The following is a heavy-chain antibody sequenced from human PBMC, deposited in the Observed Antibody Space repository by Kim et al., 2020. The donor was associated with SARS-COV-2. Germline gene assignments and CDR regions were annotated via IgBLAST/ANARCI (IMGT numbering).Heavy chain of an antibody. V-gene: IGHV4-39*01. J-gene: IGHJ4*02. Sequence: YYKPTRESRVSISIDTSKSQFSLNLSSVTAADTATYYCAGWPIAPYYYFDYWGQGIQVTVSS. CDR3: AGWPIAPYYYFDY. D-gene: IGHD6-13*01.